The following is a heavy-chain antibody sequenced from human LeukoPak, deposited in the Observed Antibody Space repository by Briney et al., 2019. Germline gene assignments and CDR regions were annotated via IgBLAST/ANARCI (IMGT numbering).Heavy chain of an antibody. Sequence: SETLSLTCAAYGGSFSGYYWSWIRQPPGKGLEWIGEINHSGSTNYNPSLKSRVTISVDTSKNQFSLKLSSVTAADTAVYYCARIAARRRDAFDIWGQGTMVTVSS. CDR1: GGSFSGYY. D-gene: IGHD6-6*01. J-gene: IGHJ3*02. CDR2: INHSGST. V-gene: IGHV4-34*01. CDR3: ARIAARRRDAFDI.